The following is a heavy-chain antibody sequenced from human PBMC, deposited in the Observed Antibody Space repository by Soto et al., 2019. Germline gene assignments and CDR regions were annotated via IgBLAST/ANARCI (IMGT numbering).Heavy chain of an antibody. CDR3: ARADIVVVVAASTYYYYYYMDV. CDR2: SNHSGST. V-gene: IGHV4-34*01. D-gene: IGHD2-15*01. Sequence: SETLSLTCAVYGGSFSGYYWSWIRQPPGKGLEWIGESNHSGSTNYNPSLKSRVTISVDTSKNQFSLKLSSVTAADTAVYYCARADIVVVVAASTYYYYYYMDVWGKGTTVTVSS. CDR1: GGSFSGYY. J-gene: IGHJ6*03.